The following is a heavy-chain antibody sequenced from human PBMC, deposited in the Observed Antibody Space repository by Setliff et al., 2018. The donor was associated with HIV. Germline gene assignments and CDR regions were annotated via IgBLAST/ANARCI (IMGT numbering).Heavy chain of an antibody. V-gene: IGHV1-3*04. CDR3: ARDRVPKRGHSYREPDFDP. Sequence: ASVKVSCKASGYSFTSHSMHWVRQAPGQRLEWMGWINTGNGNTKYSQKFQDRVTITRDTSANTGCLEVTGLRFEDTAVYYCARDRVPKRGHSYREPDFDPWGQGTLVTVSS. CDR1: GYSFTSHS. D-gene: IGHD3-16*02. CDR2: INTGNGNT. J-gene: IGHJ5*02.